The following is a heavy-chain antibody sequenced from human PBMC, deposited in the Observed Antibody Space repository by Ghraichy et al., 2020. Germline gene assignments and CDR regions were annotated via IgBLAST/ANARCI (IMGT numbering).Heavy chain of an antibody. CDR3: AIDHDRA. J-gene: IGHJ5*02. CDR1: GGYMSDDY. V-gene: IGHV4-4*07. Sequence: SETLSLTCTVSGGYMSDDYWRWIRQPAGKGLEWLGRIYTTGRTDYNPYLKYRVTISIDKSKNQFSLRLSSVTVAYTAVYYCAIDHDRAWGQGTLVTVS. CDR2: IYTTGRT.